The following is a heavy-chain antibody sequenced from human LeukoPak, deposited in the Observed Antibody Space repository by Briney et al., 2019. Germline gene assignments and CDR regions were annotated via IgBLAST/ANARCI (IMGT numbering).Heavy chain of an antibody. Sequence: SETLSLTCTVSGGSISSSSYYWGWIRQPPGKGLEWIGSIYYSGSTYYNPSLKSRVTISVDTSKNQFSLKLSSVTAPDTAVYYCASFGQQLLDYWGQGTLVTVSS. V-gene: IGHV4-39*01. CDR2: IYYSGST. CDR1: GGSISSSSYY. J-gene: IGHJ4*02. CDR3: ASFGQQLLDY. D-gene: IGHD6-13*01.